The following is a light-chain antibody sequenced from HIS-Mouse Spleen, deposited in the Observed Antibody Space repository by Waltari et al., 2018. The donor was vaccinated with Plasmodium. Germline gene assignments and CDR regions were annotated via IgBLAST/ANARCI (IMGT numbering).Light chain of an antibody. V-gene: IGKV3-20*01. Sequence: EIVLTQYPGTLSLSPGERAPLSSRASQSVSSSYLAWYQQKPGQAPRLLIYGASSRATGIPDRFSGSGSGTDFTLTISRLEPEDFAVYYCQQYGSSPYTFGQGTKLEIK. J-gene: IGKJ2*01. CDR2: GAS. CDR3: QQYGSSPYT. CDR1: QSVSSSY.